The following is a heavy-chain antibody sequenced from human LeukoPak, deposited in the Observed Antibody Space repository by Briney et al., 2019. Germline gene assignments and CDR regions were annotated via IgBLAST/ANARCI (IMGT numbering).Heavy chain of an antibody. D-gene: IGHD1-14*01. Sequence: GGSLRLSCAASGFTFSGHWMSWVRQAPGKGLEWVANIDQGGSDKYYVDSVKGRFTISRNNANNLLYLQMNSLRGEDTAVYYCTRDRSRAEDDWGQGTLVTVSS. CDR2: IDQGGSDK. V-gene: IGHV3-7*01. CDR1: GFTFSGHW. J-gene: IGHJ4*02. CDR3: TRDRSRAEDD.